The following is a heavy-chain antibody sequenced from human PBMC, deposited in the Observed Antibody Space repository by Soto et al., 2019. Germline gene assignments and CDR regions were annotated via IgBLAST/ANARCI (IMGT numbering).Heavy chain of an antibody. J-gene: IGHJ6*03. V-gene: IGHV1-18*01. CDR3: ARRLAVASSTDSNYYYYYMDV. CDR1: GYTFASYG. CDR2: ISAYNGNT. D-gene: IGHD6-19*01. Sequence: QVQLVQSGAEVKEPGASVKVSCKTSGYTFASYGISWVRQAPGQGLEWVGWISAYNGNTKFAQKVQGRVTLTTDTPTSTAYMELRSLSSDDTAIYDCARRLAVASSTDSNYYYYYMDVWGKGTTVTVSS.